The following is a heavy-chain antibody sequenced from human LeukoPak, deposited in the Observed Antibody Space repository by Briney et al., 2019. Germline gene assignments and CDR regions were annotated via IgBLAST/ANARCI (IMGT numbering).Heavy chain of an antibody. CDR1: GGTFSSYA. Sequence: GASVKVSCKASGGTFSSYAISWVRQAPGQGLEWMGGIIPIFGTANYAQKFQGRVTITTDESTSTAYMGLSSLRSEDTAVYYCARAVVPAAMGIDYYYYYYMDVWGKGTTVTVSS. J-gene: IGHJ6*03. D-gene: IGHD2-2*01. V-gene: IGHV1-69*05. CDR2: IIPIFGTA. CDR3: ARAVVPAAMGIDYYYYYYMDV.